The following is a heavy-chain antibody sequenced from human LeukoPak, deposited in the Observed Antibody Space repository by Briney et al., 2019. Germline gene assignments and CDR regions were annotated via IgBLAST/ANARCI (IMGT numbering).Heavy chain of an antibody. D-gene: IGHD1-7*01. CDR1: GGSFSGYY. CDR3: ARGRPELPRLYCEFDY. J-gene: IGHJ4*02. V-gene: IGHV4-34*01. CDR2: INHSGST. Sequence: PSETLSLTCAVYGGSFSGYYWSWIRQPPGKGLEWIGEINHSGSTNYNPSLKSRVTISVDTSENQFSLKLSSVTAADTAVYYCARGRPELPRLYCEFDYWGQGTLVTVSS.